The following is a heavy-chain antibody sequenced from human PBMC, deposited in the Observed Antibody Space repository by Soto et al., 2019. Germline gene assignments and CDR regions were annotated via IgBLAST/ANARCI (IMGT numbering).Heavy chain of an antibody. J-gene: IGHJ5*01. V-gene: IGHV1-8*01. D-gene: IGHD3-10*01. Sequence: ASVNVSCKASGYTFRSYDIHWVRQATGQGLEWMGWVNPNTGNTGYAQRFQGRVTMTRDISKSTAYMELSRLTSEDTTIYYCARAYGAGSFDFWGPGTLVTVSS. CDR2: VNPNTGNT. CDR1: GYTFRSYD. CDR3: ARAYGAGSFDF.